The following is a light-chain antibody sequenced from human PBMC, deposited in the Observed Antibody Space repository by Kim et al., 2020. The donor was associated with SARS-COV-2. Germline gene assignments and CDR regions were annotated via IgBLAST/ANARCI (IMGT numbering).Light chain of an antibody. CDR2: AAS. CDR3: QKSYDTPYT. V-gene: IGKV1-39*01. J-gene: IGKJ2*01. Sequence: DIQMTQSPSSLSASVGDRVTITCRASQNINYYLNWYQQKPGKAPNVLIFAASNLQSGVPSRFRGSGAGTDFTLTISSLQPEDFATYFCQKSYDTPYTYGRGTKLEI. CDR1: QNINYY.